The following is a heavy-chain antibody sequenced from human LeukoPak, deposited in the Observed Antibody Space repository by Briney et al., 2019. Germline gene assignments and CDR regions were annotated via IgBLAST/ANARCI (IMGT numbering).Heavy chain of an antibody. J-gene: IGHJ3*02. V-gene: IGHV4-4*07. Sequence: SETLSLTCTVSGGSISSYYWSWIRQPAGKGLEWIGRIYTSGSTSYNPSLKSRVTMSVDTSKNQFSLKLSSVTAADTAVYYCARGFDSSSGWYPAFDIWGHGTMGTVSS. CDR3: ARGFDSSSGWYPAFDI. D-gene: IGHD6-19*01. CDR1: GGSISSYY. CDR2: IYTSGST.